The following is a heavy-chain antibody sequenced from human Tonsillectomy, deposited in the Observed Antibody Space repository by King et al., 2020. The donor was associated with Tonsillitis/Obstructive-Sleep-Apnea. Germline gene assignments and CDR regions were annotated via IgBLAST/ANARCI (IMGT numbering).Heavy chain of an antibody. Sequence: VQLQQWGAGLLKPSETLSLTCAVYGGSFSGYYWSWIRQPPGKGLEWIGEINHSGSTNYNPSLKSRVTISVDTSKNQFSLKLSSVTAADTAVYYCARGGLYGDYNWFDPWGQGTLVTVSS. CDR2: INHSGST. CDR1: GGSFSGYY. CDR3: ARGGLYGDYNWFDP. V-gene: IGHV4-34*01. D-gene: IGHD4-17*01. J-gene: IGHJ5*02.